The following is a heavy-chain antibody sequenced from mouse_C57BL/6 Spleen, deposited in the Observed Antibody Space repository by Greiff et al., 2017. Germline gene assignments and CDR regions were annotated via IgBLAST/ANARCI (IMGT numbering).Heavy chain of an antibody. J-gene: IGHJ2*01. Sequence: VQLKESGPELVKPGASVKISCKASGYSFTGYYMNWVKQSPEKSLEWIGEINPSTGGTTYNQKFKAKATLTVDKSSSTAYMQLKSLTSEDSAVYYCAREHDYDGYFDYWGQGTTLTVSS. CDR2: INPSTGGT. V-gene: IGHV1-42*01. CDR3: AREHDYDGYFDY. CDR1: GYSFTGYY. D-gene: IGHD2-4*01.